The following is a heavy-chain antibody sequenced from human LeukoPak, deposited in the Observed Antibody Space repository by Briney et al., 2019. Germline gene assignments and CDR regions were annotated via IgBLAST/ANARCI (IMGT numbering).Heavy chain of an antibody. CDR3: ARRVAAAAFDY. V-gene: IGHV4-34*01. CDR1: GGSFSGYY. Sequence: SETLSLTCAVYGGSFSGYYWSWLRQPPGKGLEWIGEINHSGSTNYNPSLKSRVTISVDTSKNQFSLKLSSVTAADTAVYYCARRVAAAAFDYWGQGTLVTVSS. CDR2: INHSGST. D-gene: IGHD6-13*01. J-gene: IGHJ4*02.